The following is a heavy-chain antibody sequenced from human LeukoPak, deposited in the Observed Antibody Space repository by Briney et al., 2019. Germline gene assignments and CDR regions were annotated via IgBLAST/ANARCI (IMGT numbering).Heavy chain of an antibody. V-gene: IGHV4-34*01. Sequence: GSLRLSCAASGFTFSSYSMNWIRQPPGKGLEWIGEINHSGSTNYNPSLKSRVTISVDTSKNQFSLKLSSVTAADTAVYYCARGRQKYTVTTVGHYFDYWGQGTLVTVSS. D-gene: IGHD4-11*01. CDR3: ARGRQKYTVTTVGHYFDY. CDR2: INHSGST. J-gene: IGHJ4*02. CDR1: GFTFSSYS.